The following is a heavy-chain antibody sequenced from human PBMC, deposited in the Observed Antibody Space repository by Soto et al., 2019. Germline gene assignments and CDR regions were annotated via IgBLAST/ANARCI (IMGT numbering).Heavy chain of an antibody. V-gene: IGHV3-23*05. J-gene: IGHJ4*02. D-gene: IGHD1-20*01. CDR1: GFNFRTYA. CDR3: TKRPLCVGNCWYFVD. Sequence: EVRLLESGGGSAQPGGSLRLSCAASGFNFRTYAMYWVRQAPGKGLEWVSAIDDGNIAYYADSVKGRFIISRDTSRNTLYLYMDGLRVEDTAIYFCTKRPLCVGNCWYFVDWVQGILVTVSS. CDR2: IDDGNIA.